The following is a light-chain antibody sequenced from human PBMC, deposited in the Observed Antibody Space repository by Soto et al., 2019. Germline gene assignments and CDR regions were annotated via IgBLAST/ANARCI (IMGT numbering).Light chain of an antibody. CDR1: QSVSSSY. V-gene: IGKV3-20*01. Sequence: EIVLTRSPGTLSLSPGERATLSCRASQSVSSSYLAWDQQKPGQAPRLLIYGASSRATGITDRFSGSGSGTDFTITISRLEPEDFAVYYCQQYGSSPLTFGGGTKVEI. CDR3: QQYGSSPLT. CDR2: GAS. J-gene: IGKJ4*01.